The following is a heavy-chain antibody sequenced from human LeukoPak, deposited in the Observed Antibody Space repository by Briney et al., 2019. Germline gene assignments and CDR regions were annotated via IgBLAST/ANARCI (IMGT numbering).Heavy chain of an antibody. D-gene: IGHD5-18*01. CDR2: INHSGST. Sequence: SETLSLTCAVYGGSFSGYYWSWIRQPPGKGLEWIGEINHSGSTNYSPSLKSRVTISVDTSKNQFSLKLSSVTAADTAVYYCAREYSYGSRDWFDPWGQGTLVTVSS. V-gene: IGHV4-34*01. CDR1: GGSFSGYY. CDR3: AREYSYGSRDWFDP. J-gene: IGHJ5*02.